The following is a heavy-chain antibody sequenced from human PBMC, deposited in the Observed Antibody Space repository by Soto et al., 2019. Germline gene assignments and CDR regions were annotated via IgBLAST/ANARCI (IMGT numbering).Heavy chain of an antibody. CDR1: GFTFRNYA. CDR3: AKEKDRGRPYYLDY. CDR2: ISASGFGT. D-gene: IGHD3-22*01. V-gene: IGHV3-23*01. J-gene: IGHJ4*02. Sequence: GGSLRLSCAASGFTFRNYAMTWVRQAPRKGLEWVSTISASGFGTYYADSLKGRLTISRDNSKNTFYLQMNSLRAEDTAVYYYAKEKDRGRPYYLDYWGQGTLVTVSS.